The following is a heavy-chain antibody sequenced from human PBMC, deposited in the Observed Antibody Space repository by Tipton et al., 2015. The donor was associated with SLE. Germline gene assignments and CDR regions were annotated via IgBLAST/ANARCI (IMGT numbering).Heavy chain of an antibody. CDR3: ASFMTTFGGVPFFDY. J-gene: IGHJ4*02. V-gene: IGHV4-4*07. D-gene: IGHD3-16*01. CDR2: VYATGTT. Sequence: TLSLTCTVSGASLSSFYWTWIRQPAGKGLEWIGRVYATGTTNYNPSLTSRVTISVDTSKNQFSLKLTSMTAADTAVYYCASFMTTFGGVPFFDYWGQGILVAVSS. CDR1: GASLSSFY.